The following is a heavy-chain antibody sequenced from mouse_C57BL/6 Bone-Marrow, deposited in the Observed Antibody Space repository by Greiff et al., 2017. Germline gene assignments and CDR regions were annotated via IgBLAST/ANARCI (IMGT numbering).Heavy chain of an antibody. CDR2: ISTGGGST. V-gene: IGHV5-12*01. CDR3: ARQEGFAY. CDR1: GFTFSDYY. J-gene: IGHJ3*01. Sequence: DVKLLESGGGLVQPGGSLKLSCAASGFTFSDYYMYWVRQTPEKRLEWVAYISTGGGSTYYPDTVKGRFTISRDNAKNTLYLQISRLKSEDTAMYYCARQEGFAYWGQGTLVTVSA.